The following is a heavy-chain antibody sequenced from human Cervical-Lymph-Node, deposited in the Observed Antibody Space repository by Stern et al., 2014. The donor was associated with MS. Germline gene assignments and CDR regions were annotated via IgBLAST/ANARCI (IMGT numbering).Heavy chain of an antibody. CDR1: GFTFSYYW. J-gene: IGHJ4*02. CDR3: ARVAGRASSSREDFDS. D-gene: IGHD6-13*01. V-gene: IGHV3-74*02. Sequence: GQLVESGGAVVQPGGSLRLSCAASGFTFSYYWMHWVRQAPGKGLVWVSRINADGSDTSYADPVKGRFTSSRDNGKNTMYLHMDSLRVEDTAVYYCARVAGRASSSREDFDSWGQGTLVTVSS. CDR2: INADGSDT.